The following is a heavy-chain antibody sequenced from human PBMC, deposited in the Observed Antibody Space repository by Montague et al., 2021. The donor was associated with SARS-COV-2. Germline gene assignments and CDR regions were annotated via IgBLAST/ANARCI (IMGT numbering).Heavy chain of an antibody. V-gene: IGHV4-39*01. D-gene: IGHD1-26*01. J-gene: IGHJ4*02. CDR2: VLSSGST. CDR3: ARSTVGTSHFDY. CDR1: GGSIFSNSFY. Sequence: SETLSLTCTVSGGSIFSNSFYWGWIRQSPGQGLEWIGNVLSSGSTFYNPSLRSRVTMSEDMSKNQFSLKLMSVTAADTAVYYCARSTVGTSHFDYWGRGTLVTVSS.